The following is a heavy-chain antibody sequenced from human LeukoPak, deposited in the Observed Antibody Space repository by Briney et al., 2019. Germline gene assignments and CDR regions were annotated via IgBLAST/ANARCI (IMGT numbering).Heavy chain of an antibody. CDR3: ATNYGDYVNWFDP. V-gene: IGHV3-23*01. J-gene: IGHJ5*02. CDR1: GFTFRSNA. Sequence: GGSLRLSCAASGFTFRSNAMSWVRQAPGQGLEWVSSISASGSSTWYVDSVKGRFTIYRDNSKNTLSLQMNSLRAEDTALYYCATNYGDYVNWFDPWGQGTQVTVSS. D-gene: IGHD4-17*01. CDR2: ISASGSST.